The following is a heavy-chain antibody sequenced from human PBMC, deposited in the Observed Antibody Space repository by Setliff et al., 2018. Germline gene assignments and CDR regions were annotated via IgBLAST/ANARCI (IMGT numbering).Heavy chain of an antibody. CDR2: IYPGDSDT. J-gene: IGHJ5*02. V-gene: IGHV5-51*01. Sequence: PGESLTISCKASGYSFTTNWXGWVRQMPGKGLEWMGIIYPGDSDTIYSPSFQXXXXISXXXTXXXXXXXXXXXXXXXXXIYYCARRAAAHDWFDPWGQGTLVTVSS. CDR1: GYSFTTNW. D-gene: IGHD3-10*01. CDR3: ARRAAAHDWFDP.